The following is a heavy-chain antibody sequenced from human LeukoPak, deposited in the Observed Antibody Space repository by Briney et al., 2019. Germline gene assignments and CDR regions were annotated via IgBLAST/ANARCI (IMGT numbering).Heavy chain of an antibody. Sequence: SVKVSCKASGGTFSSYAISWVRQAPGQGLEWMGGIIPIFGTANYAQKFQGRVTITADESTSTAYMELSSLRSEDTAVYYCARDSDRYSSTSPYYGMDVWGEGTTVTVSS. CDR3: ARDSDRYSSTSPYYGMDV. J-gene: IGHJ6*04. V-gene: IGHV1-69*13. CDR2: IIPIFGTA. CDR1: GGTFSSYA. D-gene: IGHD2-2*01.